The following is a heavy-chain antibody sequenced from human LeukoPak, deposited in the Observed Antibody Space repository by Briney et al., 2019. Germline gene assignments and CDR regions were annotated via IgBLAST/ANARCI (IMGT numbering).Heavy chain of an antibody. CDR2: VYYGRTT. CDR3: VRHDGRGGATMGAFDS. CDR1: AGSFISSSHH. Sequence: PSETLSLTCTVSAGSFISSSHHWGWIRQSPGKGLEWIGTVYYGRTTYYNPSLDGRVTISLDTSVNHFSLQLNSVTAADTAVYYCVRHDGRGGATMGAFDSWGQGSLVTVSS. J-gene: IGHJ5*01. D-gene: IGHD5-12*01. V-gene: IGHV4-39*01.